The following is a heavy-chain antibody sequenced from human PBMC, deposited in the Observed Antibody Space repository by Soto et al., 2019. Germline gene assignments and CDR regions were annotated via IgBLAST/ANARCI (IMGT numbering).Heavy chain of an antibody. CDR1: GFIFSNFG. Sequence: PGGSLRLSCAASGFIFSNFGMHWVRQAPGKGLEWVAGVWYDGSNGVSADSVKGRFTISRDNSKNTLYLQMTSLRAEDTAVYYCAREQRTHRASAMDVWGQGTTVAVSS. D-gene: IGHD1-1*01. J-gene: IGHJ6*02. V-gene: IGHV3-33*01. CDR3: AREQRTHRASAMDV. CDR2: VWYDGSNG.